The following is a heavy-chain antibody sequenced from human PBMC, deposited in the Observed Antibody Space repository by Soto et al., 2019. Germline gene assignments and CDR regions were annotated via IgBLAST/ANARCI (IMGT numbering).Heavy chain of an antibody. D-gene: IGHD7-27*01. J-gene: IGHJ6*02. CDR1: AYTFTRYG. CDR2: INSSNGNA. Sequence: ASVKVSCKASAYTFTRYGVNWVRQAPGQGLEWMGWINSSNGNAEYAQNLQGRVTMTIDTSTSTAYMELRSLRSDDTAVYYCARWGPTSDDHYYGMDVWGQGTTVTVSS. CDR3: ARWGPTSDDHYYGMDV. V-gene: IGHV1-18*01.